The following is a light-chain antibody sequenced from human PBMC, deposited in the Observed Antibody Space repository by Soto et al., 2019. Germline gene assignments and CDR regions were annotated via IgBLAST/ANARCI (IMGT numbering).Light chain of an antibody. CDR2: GNS. CDR1: SSNIGAGYD. Sequence: QSVLRQPPSVSVAPGQRVTIPCTGSSSNIGAGYDVHWYQQLPGTAPKLLLYGNSNRPSGVPDRFSGSKSGTSTSLAITGLQAEDEADYCSQSYYSILSGYVVGTGSNVTVL. J-gene: IGLJ1*01. CDR3: QSYYSILSGYV. V-gene: IGLV1-40*01.